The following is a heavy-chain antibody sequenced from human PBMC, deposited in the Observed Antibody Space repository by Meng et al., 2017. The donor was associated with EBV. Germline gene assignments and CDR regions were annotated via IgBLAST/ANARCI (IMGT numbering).Heavy chain of an antibody. J-gene: IGHJ5*02. CDR2: IYWDDDK. D-gene: IGHD6-13*01. V-gene: IGHV2-5*02. CDR3: AHRRDEYSSSWYGWFDP. Sequence: TLKESGPQLVKPTRTLTLTCPFSGLSLSTSGVGFGWIRQPPGKALEWLARIYWDDDKRYSPSLKSRLTITKDTSKNQVVLTMTNMDPVDTATYYCAHRRDEYSSSWYGWFDPWGQGTLVTVSS. CDR1: GLSLSTSGVG.